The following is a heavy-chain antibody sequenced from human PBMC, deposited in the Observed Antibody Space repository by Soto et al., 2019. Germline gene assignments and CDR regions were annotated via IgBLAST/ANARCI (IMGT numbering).Heavy chain of an antibody. CDR3: ARGIGISVNAMDV. CDR2: IIPIFGTA. J-gene: IGHJ6*02. D-gene: IGHD3-3*02. CDR1: GGTSSSYA. Sequence: QVQSVQSGAEVKKPGSSVKVSCKASGGTSSSYAINWVRQAPGQGLEWMGGIIPIFGTANYAQRLQGRVTIIADESTSTSYIELGSLRSEDTAVYYCARGIGISVNAMDVWGQGTTVTVSS. V-gene: IGHV1-69*01.